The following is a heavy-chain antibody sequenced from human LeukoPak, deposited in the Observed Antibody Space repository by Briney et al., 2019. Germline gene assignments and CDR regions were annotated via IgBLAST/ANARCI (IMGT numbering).Heavy chain of an antibody. J-gene: IGHJ6*02. CDR3: ARNLGYCSGGSCYSGTYYYYGMDV. D-gene: IGHD2-15*01. Sequence: SETLSLTCAVYGGSFSSYYWSWIRQPPGKGLEWIGYIYYSGSTNYNPSLKSRVTISVDTSKNQFSLKLSSVTAADTAVYYCARNLGYCSGGSCYSGTYYYYGMDVWGQGTTVTVSS. CDR2: IYYSGST. CDR1: GGSFSSYY. V-gene: IGHV4-59*08.